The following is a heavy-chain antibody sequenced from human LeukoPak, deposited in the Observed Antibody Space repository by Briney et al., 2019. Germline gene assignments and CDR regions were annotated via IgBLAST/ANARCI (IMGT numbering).Heavy chain of an antibody. CDR1: GDSVSSYY. CDR3: YYIGRFRSAQREPFDY. CDR2: IYTSGST. Sequence: KPSETLSLTCSVSGDSVSSYYWTWIRLSPGKGLEWIGRIYTSGSTNYNPSLKSRVTISVDTSKNQFSLKLSSVTAADTAVYWSYYIGRFRSAQREPFDYWGQGTLVTVSS. J-gene: IGHJ4*02. V-gene: IGHV4-4*07. D-gene: IGHD3-10*01.